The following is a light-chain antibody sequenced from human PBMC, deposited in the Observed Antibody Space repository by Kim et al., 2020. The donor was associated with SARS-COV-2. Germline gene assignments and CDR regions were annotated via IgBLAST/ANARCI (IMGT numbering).Light chain of an antibody. V-gene: IGKV1-33*01. CDR2: DAS. Sequence: ASVGDTVTITCQASQAITNYLNRYQHKPGKAPKLLIYDASILETGVSSRFSGSGSGTDFSVTITDLQPEDVATYYCQQYDNLPLTFGGGTKVDIK. J-gene: IGKJ4*01. CDR3: QQYDNLPLT. CDR1: QAITNY.